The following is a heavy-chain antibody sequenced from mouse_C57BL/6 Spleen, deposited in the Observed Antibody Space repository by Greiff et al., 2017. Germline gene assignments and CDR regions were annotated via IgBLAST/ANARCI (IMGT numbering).Heavy chain of an antibody. D-gene: IGHD1-1*01. V-gene: IGHV1-52*01. CDR3: ARERGVTKVGAPYAMDY. CDR2: IDPSDSET. Sequence: QVQLQQPGAELVRPGSSVKLSCKASGYTFTSYWMHWVKQRPIQGLEWIGNIDPSDSETHYNQKFKDKATLTVDKSSSTAYMQLSSLTSEDSAFYYCARERGVTKVGAPYAMDYWGQGTSVTVSS. CDR1: GYTFTSYW. J-gene: IGHJ4*01.